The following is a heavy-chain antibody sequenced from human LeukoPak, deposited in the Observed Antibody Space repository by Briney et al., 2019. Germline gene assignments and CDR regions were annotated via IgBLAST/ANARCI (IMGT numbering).Heavy chain of an antibody. Sequence: GGSLRLSCAASGFTFSSYGMSWVRQAPGEGLEWVSAISDSGGRTFYADSVKGRFTISRDNSKNTLYLQINSLRAEDTAVYYCAKDSYDTSIWGQGTLVTVSA. D-gene: IGHD3-22*01. J-gene: IGHJ4*02. CDR3: AKDSYDTSI. CDR2: ISDSGGRT. CDR1: GFTFSSYG. V-gene: IGHV3-23*01.